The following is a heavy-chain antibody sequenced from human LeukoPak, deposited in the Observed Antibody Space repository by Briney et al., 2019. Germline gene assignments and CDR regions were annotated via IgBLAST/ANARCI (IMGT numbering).Heavy chain of an antibody. V-gene: IGHV3-74*01. CDR1: GFTFSSYW. Sequence: QPGGSLRLSCAASGFTFSSYWMHWVRQAPGKGLVWVSRINSDGSSTSFADSVKGRFTISRDNAKNTLYLQMNSLRAADTAVYYCAGNPTYYDILKGVGPWGQGTLVTVSS. CDR2: INSDGSST. J-gene: IGHJ5*02. D-gene: IGHD3-9*01. CDR3: AGNPTYYDILKGVGP.